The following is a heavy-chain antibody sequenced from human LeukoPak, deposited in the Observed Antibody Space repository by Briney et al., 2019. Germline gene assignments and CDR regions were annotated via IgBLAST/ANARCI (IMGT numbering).Heavy chain of an antibody. J-gene: IGHJ5*01. CDR2: IKQDGSEK. V-gene: IGHV3-7*05. D-gene: IGHD1-1*01. CDR1: GFTFSSYW. Sequence: PGGSLRLSCAASGFTFSSYWMSWVRHAPGKGLEWVANIKQDGSEKYYVDSVKGRFTISRDNAKNSLYLQTNSLRAEDTAVYYCARCRSGNTKWFDPWGQGTMVTVSS. CDR3: ARCRSGNTKWFDP.